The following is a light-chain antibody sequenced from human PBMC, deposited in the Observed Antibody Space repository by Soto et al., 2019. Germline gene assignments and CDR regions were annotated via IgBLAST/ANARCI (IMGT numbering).Light chain of an antibody. CDR2: EVF. CDR3: SSYAGSNNLV. J-gene: IGLJ2*01. CDR1: SSDVGGYNY. Sequence: QSALTQPPSASGSPGQSVTISCTGTSSDVGGYNYVSWYQQHPGKAPKLIIYEVFKRPSGVPDRFSGSKSGNTASPTVSGLQAEDEADYYCSSYAGSNNLVFGGGTKLTVL. V-gene: IGLV2-8*01.